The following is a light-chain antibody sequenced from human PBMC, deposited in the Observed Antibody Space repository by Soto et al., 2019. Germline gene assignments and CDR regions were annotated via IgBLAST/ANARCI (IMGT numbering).Light chain of an antibody. CDR2: KAS. V-gene: IGKV1-5*03. J-gene: IGKJ1*01. CDR3: QQYNASST. Sequence: DIQMTQSPSTLSASVGDRVTITCRASQTISSWLAWYQQKPGKAPKLLIYKASSLDSGVPSRFSGSGSGTEFTLTISSLQPDDFATYYCQQYNASSTFGQGTKVEIK. CDR1: QTISSW.